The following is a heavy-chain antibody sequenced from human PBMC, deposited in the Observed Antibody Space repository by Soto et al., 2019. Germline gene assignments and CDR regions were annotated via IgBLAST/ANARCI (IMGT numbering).Heavy chain of an antibody. CDR2: IYAPGTT. CDR1: GASISGFY. Sequence: SENLSLTCTVSGASISGFYWSWIRKSAGKGLEWIGRIYAPGTTDYNPSLKSRVMMSVDTSKKQFSLKLRSVTAADTAVYYCVRDGTKTLRDWFDPWGQGISVTVS. D-gene: IGHD1-1*01. J-gene: IGHJ5*02. V-gene: IGHV4-4*07. CDR3: VRDGTKTLRDWFDP.